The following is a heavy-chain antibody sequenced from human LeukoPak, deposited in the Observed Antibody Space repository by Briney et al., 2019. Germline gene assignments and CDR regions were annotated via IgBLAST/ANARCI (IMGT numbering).Heavy chain of an antibody. CDR1: GFTFSSYA. V-gene: IGHV3-30*04. CDR3: ARDADIAVAGHFDY. J-gene: IGHJ4*02. D-gene: IGHD6-19*01. Sequence: GGSLRLSRATSGFTFSSYAMHWVRQAPGKGLEWVALISYDGSNKYYADSVKGRFTISRDNSKNTLYLQMTSLRAEDTAVCYCARDADIAVAGHFDYWGQGTLVTVSS. CDR2: ISYDGSNK.